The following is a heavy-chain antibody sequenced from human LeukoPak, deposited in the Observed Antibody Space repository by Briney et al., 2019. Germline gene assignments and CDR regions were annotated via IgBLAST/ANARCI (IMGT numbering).Heavy chain of an antibody. V-gene: IGHV4-39*07. CDR2: IYYSGST. Sequence: SETLSLTCTVSGGSISSSSYYWGWIRQPPGKGLEWIGSIYYSGSTYYNPSLKSRVTISVDTSKNQFSLKLSSVTAADTAVYYCARDQIAAAGLGYWGQGTLVTVSS. J-gene: IGHJ4*02. CDR1: GGSISSSSYY. CDR3: ARDQIAAAGLGY. D-gene: IGHD6-13*01.